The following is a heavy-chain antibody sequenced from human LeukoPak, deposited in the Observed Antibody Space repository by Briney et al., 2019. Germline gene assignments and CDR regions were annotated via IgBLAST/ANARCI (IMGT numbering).Heavy chain of an antibody. D-gene: IGHD3-22*01. CDR2: IYPGDSDT. CDR1: GYSFTSYW. J-gene: IGHJ5*02. Sequence: GESLKISCKGSGYSFTSYWIGWVRQMPGKGLEWMGIIYPGDSDTRYSPSFQGQVTISADKSISTAYLQWSSLKASDTAMYYCARAGYYDSSGYYYQEEAFDHWGQGTLVTVSS. V-gene: IGHV5-51*01. CDR3: ARAGYYDSSGYYYQEEAFDH.